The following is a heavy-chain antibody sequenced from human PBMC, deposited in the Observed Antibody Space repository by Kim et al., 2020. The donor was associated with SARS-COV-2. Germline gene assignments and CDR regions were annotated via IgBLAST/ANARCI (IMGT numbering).Heavy chain of an antibody. J-gene: IGHJ6*02. CDR2: IIPIFGTA. Sequence: PVKVSCKASGGTFSSYAISWVRQAPGQGLEWMGGIIPIFGTANYAQKFQGRVTITADESTSTAYMELSSLRSEDTAVYYCARAEVVVVAATHYYYGMDVWGQGTTVTVSS. CDR3: ARAEVVVVAATHYYYGMDV. V-gene: IGHV1-69*13. D-gene: IGHD2-15*01. CDR1: GGTFSSYA.